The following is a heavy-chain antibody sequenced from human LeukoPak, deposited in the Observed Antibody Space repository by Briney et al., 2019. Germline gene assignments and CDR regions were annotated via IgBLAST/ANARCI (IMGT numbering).Heavy chain of an antibody. J-gene: IGHJ6*03. CDR3: ARHHRESGTTVGARRRYYYYYMDV. Sequence: PGGSLRLSCAASGFTFDDYGMSWVRQAPGKGLEWVSGINWNGGSTGYADSVKGRFTISRDNAKNSLYLQMNSLRAEDTALYYCARHHRESGTTVGARRRYYYYYMDVWGKGTTVTISS. CDR1: GFTFDDYG. D-gene: IGHD1-1*01. V-gene: IGHV3-20*04. CDR2: INWNGGST.